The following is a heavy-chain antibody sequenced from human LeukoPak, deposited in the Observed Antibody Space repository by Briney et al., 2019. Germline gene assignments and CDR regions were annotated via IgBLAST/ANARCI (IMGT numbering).Heavy chain of an antibody. CDR2: IIPIFGTA. Sequence: SVKVFCKASGGTFSSYAISWVRQAPGQGLEWMGGIIPIFGTANYAQKFQGRVTITADKSTSTAYMELSSLRSEDTAVYYCARVGIFGDDNYYYYMDVWGKGTTVTVSS. CDR1: GGTFSSYA. CDR3: ARVGIFGDDNYYYYMDV. V-gene: IGHV1-69*06. D-gene: IGHD3-3*01. J-gene: IGHJ6*03.